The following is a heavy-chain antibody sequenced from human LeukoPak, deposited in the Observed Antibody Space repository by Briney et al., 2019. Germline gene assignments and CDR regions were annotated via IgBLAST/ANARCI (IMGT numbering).Heavy chain of an antibody. J-gene: IGHJ4*02. CDR1: GFTFSSYS. V-gene: IGHV3-21*01. CDR3: ARPYCASTSCPTFEY. Sequence: GGSLRLSCAASGFTFSSYSTNWVRQAPGKGLEWVSSISSSSSYIYYADSVKGRFTISRDNAKNSLYLQMNSLRAEDTAAYYCARPYCASTSCPTFEYWGQGTLVTVSS. D-gene: IGHD2-2*01. CDR2: ISSSSSYI.